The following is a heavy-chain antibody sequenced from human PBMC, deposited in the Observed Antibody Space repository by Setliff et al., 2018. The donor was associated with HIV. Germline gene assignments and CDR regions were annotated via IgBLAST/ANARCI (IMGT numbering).Heavy chain of an antibody. V-gene: IGHV4-39*07. CDR1: GASISGSAYY. J-gene: IGHJ4*01. CDR2: ISYIGST. D-gene: IGHD6-13*01. CDR3: ARDAVPQQLVLGY. Sequence: PSETLSLTCTVSGASISGSAYYWGWIRQPPGKGLEWIASISYIGSTYYNPSLKSRFTISVDTSRNQFSLNLTSVTAADTAVYYCARDAVPQQLVLGYWGHGTLVTVSS.